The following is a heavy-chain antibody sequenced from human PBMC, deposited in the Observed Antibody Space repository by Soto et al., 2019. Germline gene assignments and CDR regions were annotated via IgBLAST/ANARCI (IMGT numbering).Heavy chain of an antibody. CDR2: IYYSGST. CDR3: ARVCGGDCHYGMDV. CDR1: GGSISSGGYY. D-gene: IGHD2-21*02. V-gene: IGHV4-31*03. J-gene: IGHJ6*02. Sequence: QVQLQESGPGLVKPSQTLSLTCTVSGGSISSGGYYWSWIRQHPGKGLEWIGYIYYSGSTYYNPSLKSRATLSIDTSKNQFSLKLGSVTAADTAVYYCARVCGGDCHYGMDVWGQGTTVTVSS.